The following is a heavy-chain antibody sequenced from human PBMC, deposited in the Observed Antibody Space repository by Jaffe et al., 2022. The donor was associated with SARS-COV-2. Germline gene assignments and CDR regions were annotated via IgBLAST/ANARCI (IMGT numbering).Heavy chain of an antibody. Sequence: QLQLQESGPGLVKPSETLSLTCTVSGGSISSSSYYWGWIRQPPGKGLEWIGSIYYSGSTYYNPSLKSRVTISVDTSKNQFSLKLSSVTAADTAVYYCARQSGSYGLYYYYYMDVWGKGTTVTVSS. CDR1: GGSISSSSYY. J-gene: IGHJ6*03. V-gene: IGHV4-39*01. CDR3: ARQSGSYGLYYYYYMDV. CDR2: IYYSGST. D-gene: IGHD1-26*01.